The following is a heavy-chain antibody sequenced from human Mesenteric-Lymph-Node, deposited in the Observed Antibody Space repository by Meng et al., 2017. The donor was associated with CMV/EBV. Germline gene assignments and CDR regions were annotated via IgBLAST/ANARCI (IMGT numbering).Heavy chain of an antibody. CDR2: INWNGGST. D-gene: IGHD5-18*01. J-gene: IGHJ5*02. CDR1: GFTFDDYG. V-gene: IGHV3-20*01. Sequence: GGSLRLSCAASGFTFDDYGMSWVRQAPGKGLEWVSGINWNGGSTGYADSVKGRFTISRDNAKNSLYLQMNSLRAEDTALYHCARALRGYSYGQFDPWGQGTLVTVSS. CDR3: ARALRGYSYGQFDP.